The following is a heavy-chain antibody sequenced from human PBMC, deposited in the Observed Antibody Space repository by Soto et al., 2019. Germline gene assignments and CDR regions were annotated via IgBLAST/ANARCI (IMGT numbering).Heavy chain of an antibody. V-gene: IGHV1-69*02. CDR1: GGTFSSYT. CDR2: IIPILGIA. D-gene: IGHD6-13*01. J-gene: IGHJ4*02. Sequence: QVQLVQSGAEVKKPGSSVKVSCKASGGTFSSYTISWVRQAPGQGLEWMGRIIPILGIANYAQKFQGRVTITADKTTSTAYMEVSSLRSEETAVYYCASGIAAPREGYWGQGTLVTVSS. CDR3: ASGIAAPREGY.